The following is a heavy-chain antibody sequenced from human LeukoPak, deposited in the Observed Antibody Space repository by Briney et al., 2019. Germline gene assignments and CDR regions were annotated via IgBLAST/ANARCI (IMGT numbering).Heavy chain of an antibody. CDR1: GFTVSSNY. CDR3: ARGGSYLSAFDI. Sequence: GGSLRLSCAASGFTVSSNYMTWVRQAPGKGLEWVSAIYSGGSTFYADSVKGRFTISRDNSKNTLYLQMNSLRAEDTAVYYCARGGSYLSAFDIWGQGTMVTVSS. J-gene: IGHJ3*02. CDR2: IYSGGST. V-gene: IGHV3-53*01. D-gene: IGHD1-26*01.